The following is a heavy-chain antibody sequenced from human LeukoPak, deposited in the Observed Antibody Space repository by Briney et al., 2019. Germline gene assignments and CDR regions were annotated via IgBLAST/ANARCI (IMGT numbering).Heavy chain of an antibody. CDR2: ISGGGGST. J-gene: IGHJ4*02. CDR1: GFTFTSYS. Sequence: GVSLRLSCAASGFTFTSYSMNWVRQAPGKGLEWVSTISGGGGSTYYADSVKGRFTISRDNSKNTLYLQVNSLRAEDTAVYYCAKGGKWDVTPFDYWGRGTLVTVSS. CDR3: AKGGKWDVTPFDY. D-gene: IGHD1-26*01. V-gene: IGHV3-23*01.